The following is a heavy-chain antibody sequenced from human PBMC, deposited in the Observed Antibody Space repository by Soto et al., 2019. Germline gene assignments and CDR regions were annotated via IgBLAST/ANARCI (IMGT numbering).Heavy chain of an antibody. CDR3: ARSLGHCSSTSRSTPFDS. D-gene: IGHD2-2*01. V-gene: IGHV1-2*04. CDR1: GYTFTGYY. J-gene: IGHJ4*02. Sequence: GASVKVSCKASGYTFTGYYMHWVRQAPGQGLEWMGWINPNSVGTNYAQKFQGWVTMTRDTSISTAYMELSRLRSDDTAVYYCARSLGHCSSTSRSTPFDSWGQRTPVTVSS. CDR2: INPNSVGT.